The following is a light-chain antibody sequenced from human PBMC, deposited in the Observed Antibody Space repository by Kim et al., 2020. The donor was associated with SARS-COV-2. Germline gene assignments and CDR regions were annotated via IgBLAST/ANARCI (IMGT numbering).Light chain of an antibody. Sequence: EMGLTQSPGTLSLSPGERATPSCRASQSVSSSYLAWYQQKPGQAPRLLIYGASSRATGIPDRFSGSGSGTDFTLTISRLEPEDFAVYYCQQYGSSSYTFGQGTKLEI. CDR1: QSVSSSY. J-gene: IGKJ2*01. CDR3: QQYGSSSYT. CDR2: GAS. V-gene: IGKV3-20*01.